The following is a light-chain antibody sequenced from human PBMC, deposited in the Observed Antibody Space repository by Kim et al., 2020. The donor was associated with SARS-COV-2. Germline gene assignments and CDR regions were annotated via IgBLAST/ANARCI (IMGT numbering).Light chain of an antibody. J-gene: IGLJ1*01. Sequence: GQSVTISCTGTSSDVGSYNYVSWYQQHPGKAPKFMIYDFSKRPSGVPDRFSGSKSGNTASLTISGLQAEDEADYYCCSYAGSYTYVFGTGTKVTVL. CDR1: SSDVGSYNY. CDR3: CSYAGSYTYV. V-gene: IGLV2-11*01. CDR2: DFS.